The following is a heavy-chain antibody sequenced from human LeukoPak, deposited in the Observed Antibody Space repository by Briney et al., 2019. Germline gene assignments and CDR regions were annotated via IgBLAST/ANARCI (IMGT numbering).Heavy chain of an antibody. D-gene: IGHD6-13*01. Sequence: ASVKVSCKASGYTFPSYYMHWVRQAPGQGLEWMGKINPSGGSTSYAQKFQGRVTMTRDTSTSTVYMELSSLRSEDTAVYYCARSLAAAADYYYYGMDVWGQGTTVTVSS. CDR2: INPSGGST. CDR1: GYTFPSYY. V-gene: IGHV1-46*01. CDR3: ARSLAAAADYYYYGMDV. J-gene: IGHJ6*02.